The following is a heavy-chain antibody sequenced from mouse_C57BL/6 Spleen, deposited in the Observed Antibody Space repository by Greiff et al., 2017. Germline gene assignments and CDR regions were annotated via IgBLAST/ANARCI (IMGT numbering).Heavy chain of an antibody. CDR2: IDPSVSET. V-gene: IGHV1-52*01. D-gene: IGHD5-1*01. CDR3: AILRPNECYAMDY. Sequence: VQLQQPGAELVRPGSSVKLSCKASGYTFTSYWMHWVKQRPIQGLEWIGNIDPSVSETHYNQQFKDKATLTVDKSSSTASMQLSSLTSEDTAVYYCAILRPNECYAMDYWGQGTSVTVSS. J-gene: IGHJ4*01. CDR1: GYTFTSYW.